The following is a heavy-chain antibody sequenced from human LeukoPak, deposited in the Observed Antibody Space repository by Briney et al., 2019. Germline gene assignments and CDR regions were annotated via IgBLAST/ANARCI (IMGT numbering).Heavy chain of an antibody. Sequence: QPGGSLRLSCAASGFTFSSYAMSWVRQAPGKGLEWVSAISGSGGSTYYADSVKGRFTISRDNSKNTLYLQMNSLRAEDTAVYYCAKALNAMACSSTSCQLDLDYWGQGTLVTVSS. CDR1: GFTFSSYA. J-gene: IGHJ4*02. CDR2: ISGSGGST. CDR3: AKALNAMACSSTSCQLDLDY. D-gene: IGHD2-2*01. V-gene: IGHV3-23*01.